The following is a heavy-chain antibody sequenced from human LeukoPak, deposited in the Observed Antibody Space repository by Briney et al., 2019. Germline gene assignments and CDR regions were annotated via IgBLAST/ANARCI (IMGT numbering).Heavy chain of an antibody. J-gene: IGHJ4*02. CDR2: IRYDGSNK. CDR1: GYTFSGYG. Sequence: GGSLRLSCAASGYTFSGYGMHWVRQAPGKGLEWVAFIRYDGSNKYYTDSVKGRFTISRDNSKNMLYLQMNSLRPEDTAVYYCAKDRLVDNPADWWGQGTLVTVSS. D-gene: IGHD1-14*01. V-gene: IGHV3-30*02. CDR3: AKDRLVDNPADW.